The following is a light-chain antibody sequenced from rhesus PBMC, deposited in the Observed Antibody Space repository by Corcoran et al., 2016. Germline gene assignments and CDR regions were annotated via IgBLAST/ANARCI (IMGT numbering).Light chain of an antibody. CDR3: QETSDFST. Sequence: DIQMTQSPSSLSASVGDRVTITCRASQDISSYLVWYQHKTGKAPKLLIYAPSTLQSGVPSSLTGSVSGTEFPLTISSLGPEDFAVYFCQETSDFSTFGQGTKVEIK. CDR2: APS. J-gene: IGKJ1*01. V-gene: IGKV1-25*01. CDR1: QDISSY.